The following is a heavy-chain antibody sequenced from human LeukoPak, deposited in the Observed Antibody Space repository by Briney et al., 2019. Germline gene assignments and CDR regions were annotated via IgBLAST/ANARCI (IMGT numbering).Heavy chain of an antibody. D-gene: IGHD6-13*01. J-gene: IGHJ4*02. CDR2: ISSSSSTI. CDR1: GFTFSSYS. Sequence: PAGSLRLSCAASGFTFSSYSMNWVRQAPGKGLEWVSYISSSSSTIYYAGSVKGRFTISRDNAKNSLYLQMNSLRDEDTAVYYCTQLDVDYWGQGTLVTVSS. CDR3: TQLDVDY. V-gene: IGHV3-48*02.